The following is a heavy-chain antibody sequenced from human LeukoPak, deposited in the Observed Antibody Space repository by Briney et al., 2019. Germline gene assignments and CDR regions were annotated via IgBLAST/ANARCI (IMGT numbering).Heavy chain of an antibody. CDR2: IYSGGGT. CDR3: AKDPYDSSGYFFDY. CDR1: GFTVSSNY. V-gene: IGHV3-53*01. Sequence: GGSLRLSCATSGFTVSSNYMTWVRQAPGKGLEWVSVIYSGGGTRYADSVKGRFTISRDNSKNTLYLQMNSLRAEDTAVYYCAKDPYDSSGYFFDYWGQGTLVTVSS. D-gene: IGHD3-22*01. J-gene: IGHJ4*02.